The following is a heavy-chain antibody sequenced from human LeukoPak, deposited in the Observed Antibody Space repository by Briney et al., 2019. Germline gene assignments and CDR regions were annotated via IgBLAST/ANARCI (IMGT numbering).Heavy chain of an antibody. CDR3: ARFNAYVKGLDV. D-gene: IGHD2/OR15-2a*01. Sequence: PSETLSLTCIVSGGSISIISYYWGWIRQPPGKGLEWVGNIYYSGTTYANPSLKSRVTISVDTSKNQFSLKLTSVTAADTALYYCARFNAYVKGLDVWGQGTTVTVSS. CDR1: GGSISIISYY. J-gene: IGHJ6*02. CDR2: IYYSGTT. V-gene: IGHV4-39*01.